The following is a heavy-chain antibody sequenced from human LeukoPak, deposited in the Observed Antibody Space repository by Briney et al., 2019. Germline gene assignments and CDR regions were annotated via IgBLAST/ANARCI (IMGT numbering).Heavy chain of an antibody. Sequence: GRSLRLSCAASGLTFSSYAMHWVRQAPGKGLEWVAVISYDGSNKYYADSVKGRFTISRDNSKNTLYLQMNSLRAEDTAVYYCARDRGIVATLYYFDYWGQGTLVTVSS. J-gene: IGHJ4*02. D-gene: IGHD5-12*01. CDR3: ARDRGIVATLYYFDY. CDR1: GLTFSSYA. V-gene: IGHV3-30-3*01. CDR2: ISYDGSNK.